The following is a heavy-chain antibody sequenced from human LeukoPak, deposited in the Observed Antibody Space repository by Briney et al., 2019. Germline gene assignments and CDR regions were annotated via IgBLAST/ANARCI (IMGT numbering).Heavy chain of an antibody. CDR2: ISSSSSYT. D-gene: IGHD6-19*01. V-gene: IGHV3-11*05. J-gene: IGHJ4*02. CDR3: ARETTSIAEAGFDY. CDR1: GFTFSDYY. Sequence: NSGGSLRLSCAASGFTFSDYYMSWIRQAPGKGLEWVSYISSSSSYTNYADSVKGRFTISRDNAKNSLYLQMNSLRAEDTAVYYCARETTSIAEAGFDYWGQGTLVTVSS.